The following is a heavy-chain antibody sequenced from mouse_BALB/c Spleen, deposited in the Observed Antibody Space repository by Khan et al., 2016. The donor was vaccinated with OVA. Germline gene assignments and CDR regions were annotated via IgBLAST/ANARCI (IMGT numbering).Heavy chain of an antibody. CDR1: GFSLTTYG. V-gene: IGHV2-6*02. CDR3: ARSDFYAMEY. J-gene: IGHJ4*01. Sequence: VELVESGPGLVAPSQSLSITCTVSGFSLTTYGVHWVRQPPGRGLEWLVVIWSDGITTYNSALKSRLSISKDNSKSQVFLKMNSLQTDDTAMYYCARSDFYAMEYWGQGTSVTVSS. CDR2: IWSDGIT.